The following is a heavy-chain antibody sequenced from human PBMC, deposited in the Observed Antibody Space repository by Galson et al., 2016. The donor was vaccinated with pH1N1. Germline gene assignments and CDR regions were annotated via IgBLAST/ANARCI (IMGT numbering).Heavy chain of an antibody. CDR1: GGTFNTDA. CDR2: IIAIVGTA. Sequence: SVKVSCKASGGTFNTDAISWVRQAPGQGLEWMGRIIAIVGTANYAQKLQGRVTLTADESTSTAYMELSSRRSDDTAVYYCARGESRCERYFAYWGQGTLVTVSS. V-gene: IGHV1-69*11. J-gene: IGHJ4*02. CDR3: ARGESRCERYFAY. D-gene: IGHD3-10*01.